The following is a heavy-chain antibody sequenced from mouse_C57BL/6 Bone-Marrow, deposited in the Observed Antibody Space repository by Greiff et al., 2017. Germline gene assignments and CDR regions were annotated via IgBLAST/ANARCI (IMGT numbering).Heavy chain of an antibody. J-gene: IGHJ2*01. CDR1: GFTFSSYA. CDR2: ISSGGDYI. D-gene: IGHD3-3*01. CDR3: TREGHLGYFDY. V-gene: IGHV5-9-1*02. Sequence: EVKLMESGEGLVKPGGSLKLSCAASGFTFSSYAMSWVRQTPEKRLEWVAYISSGGDYIYYADTVKGRFTISRDNARNTLYLQMSSLKSEDTAMYYCTREGHLGYFDYWGQGTTLTVSS.